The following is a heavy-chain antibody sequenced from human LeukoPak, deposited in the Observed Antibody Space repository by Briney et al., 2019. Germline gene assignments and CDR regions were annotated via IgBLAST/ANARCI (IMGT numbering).Heavy chain of an antibody. J-gene: IGHJ4*02. V-gene: IGHV3-23*01. CDR1: GFTFSSYA. D-gene: IGHD4-17*01. CDR2: ISGSGGST. CDR3: AGGLDYGDYAFDY. Sequence: PGGSLRLSCAASGFTFSSYAMSWVRQAPGKGLEWVSAISGSGGSTYYADSVKGRFTISRDNSKNALYLQMNSLRAEDTAVYYCAGGLDYGDYAFDYWGQGTLVTVSS.